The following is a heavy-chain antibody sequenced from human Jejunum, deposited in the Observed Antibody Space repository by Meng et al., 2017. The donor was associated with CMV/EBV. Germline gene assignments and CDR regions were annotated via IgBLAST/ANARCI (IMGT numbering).Heavy chain of an antibody. V-gene: IGHV4-34*01. D-gene: IGHD3-10*01. CDR3: AKGRANYFGSKHNYFDS. J-gene: IGHJ5*01. CDR1: GGSFTAYV. Sequence: QAPLQEGGGGVLKPCGTSSLTCAVYGGSFTAYVWTWIRQAPGKGPEWIGEVTHSGSTTYNPSLASRVSISVDKPKKQFSLTLNSVTAADTAVYYCAKGRANYFGSKHNYFDSWGQGTLVTVSS. CDR2: VTHSGST.